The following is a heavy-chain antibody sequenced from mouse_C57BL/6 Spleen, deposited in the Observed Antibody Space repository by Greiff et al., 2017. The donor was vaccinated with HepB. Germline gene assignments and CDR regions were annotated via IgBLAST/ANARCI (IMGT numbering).Heavy chain of an antibody. J-gene: IGHJ2*01. CDR2: IYPRSGNT. V-gene: IGHV1-81*01. CDR1: GYTFTSYG. CDR3: ARGAAQATWDY. D-gene: IGHD3-2*02. Sequence: QVQLQQSGAELARPGASVKLSCKASGYTFTSYGISWVKQRTGQGLEWIGEIYPRSGNTYYNEKFKGKATLTADKSSSKAYMELRSLTSEDSAVYFCARGAAQATWDYGGQGTTLTVSS.